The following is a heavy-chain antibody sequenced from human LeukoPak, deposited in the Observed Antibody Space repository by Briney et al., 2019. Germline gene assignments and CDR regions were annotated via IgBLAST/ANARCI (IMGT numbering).Heavy chain of an antibody. J-gene: IGHJ6*03. CDR1: GFTFSSYG. D-gene: IGHD3-10*01. Sequence: GGSLRLSCAASGFTFSSYGMHWVRQAPGKGLEWVAFIRYDGSNKYYADSVKGRFTISRDNSKNTLYLQMNSLRAEDTAVYYCARGIMVRGHYYYYYYMDVWGEGTTVTVSS. CDR3: ARGIMVRGHYYYYYYMDV. CDR2: IRYDGSNK. V-gene: IGHV3-30*02.